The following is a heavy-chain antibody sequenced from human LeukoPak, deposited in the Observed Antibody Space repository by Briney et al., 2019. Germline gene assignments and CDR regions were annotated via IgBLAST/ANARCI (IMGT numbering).Heavy chain of an antibody. CDR3: AKKIRGQHPLGAAFDS. J-gene: IGHJ4*02. V-gene: IGHV3-23*01. Sequence: GGTLRLSCAASGFSFRSYGMSWVRQAPGKGLEWVSAVSGSGISTYYADSVKGRFTISRDNSKNTLYLQINSLSAGDTAVYYCAKKIRGQHPLGAAFDSWGPGTLVAVSS. CDR1: GFSFRSYG. CDR2: VSGSGIST. D-gene: IGHD1-26*01.